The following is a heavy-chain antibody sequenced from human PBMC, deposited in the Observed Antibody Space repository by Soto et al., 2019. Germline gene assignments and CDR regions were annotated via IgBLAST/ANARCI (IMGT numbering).Heavy chain of an antibody. V-gene: IGHV1-46*01. CDR1: GYDFFKYN. D-gene: IGHD2-21*02. CDR3: TRADSDVVILPDVRPLFDL. CDR2: INPNGGYT. J-gene: IGHJ4*02. Sequence: ASVKVSCKTSGYDFFKYNMHWVRQAPGQGLEWMGVINPNGGYTRHAQKFHGRVIMTRDTSSKIVYMELSGLTSEDTAMYYCTRADSDVVILPDVRPLFDLWGQGALVTVSS.